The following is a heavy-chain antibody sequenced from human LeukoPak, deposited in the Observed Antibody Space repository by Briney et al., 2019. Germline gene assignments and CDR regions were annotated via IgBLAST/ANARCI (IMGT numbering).Heavy chain of an antibody. V-gene: IGHV4-39*01. D-gene: IGHD6-19*01. CDR1: GGSISSSSYY. Sequence: SETLSLTCTVSGGSISSSSYYWGWIRQPPGKGLEWIGSIYYSGSTYYNPSLKSRVTISVDTSKNQFSLKLSSVTAADTAVYYYARHLDPGIAVAMDYWGQGTLVTVSS. CDR2: IYYSGST. CDR3: ARHLDPGIAVAMDY. J-gene: IGHJ4*02.